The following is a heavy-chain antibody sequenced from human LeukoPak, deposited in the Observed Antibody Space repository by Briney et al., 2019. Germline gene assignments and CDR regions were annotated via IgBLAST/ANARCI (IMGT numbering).Heavy chain of an antibody. CDR1: GFTFTNNY. Sequence: PGGSLRLSCAASGFTFTNNYMNWVRQAPGKGLEWVSVIYGGGDTFYSDSVKGRFIISRDNSKNTLYLQMNSLRAEDTAVYYCARGKPATTIRPYFDYWGQGILVTVSS. CDR2: IYGGGDT. J-gene: IGHJ4*02. D-gene: IGHD1-26*01. V-gene: IGHV3-66*01. CDR3: ARGKPATTIRPYFDY.